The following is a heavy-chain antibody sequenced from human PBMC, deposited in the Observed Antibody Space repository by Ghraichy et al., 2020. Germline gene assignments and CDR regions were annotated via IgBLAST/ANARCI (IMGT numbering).Heavy chain of an antibody. CDR3: ARRPRYSGYDLGMFDY. D-gene: IGHD5-12*01. J-gene: IGHJ4*01. CDR2: INHSGST. Sequence: GEINHSGSTNYNPSLKSRVTISVDTSKNQFSLKLSYVTAADTAVYYCARRPRYSGYDLGMFDYWCHVNLAT. V-gene: IGHV4-34*01.